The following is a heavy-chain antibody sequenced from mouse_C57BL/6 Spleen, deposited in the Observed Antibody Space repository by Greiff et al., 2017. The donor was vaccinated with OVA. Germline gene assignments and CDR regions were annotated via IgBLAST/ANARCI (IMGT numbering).Heavy chain of an antibody. D-gene: IGHD2-5*01. Sequence: VQLQQSGAELVRPGTSVKVSCKASGYAFTNYLIEWVKQRPGQGLEWIGVINPGSGGTNYNEKFKGKATLTADKSSSTAYMQLSSLTSEDSAVYFCARGNYSNFFYAMDYWGQGTSVTVSS. J-gene: IGHJ4*01. V-gene: IGHV1-54*01. CDR2: INPGSGGT. CDR1: GYAFTNYL. CDR3: ARGNYSNFFYAMDY.